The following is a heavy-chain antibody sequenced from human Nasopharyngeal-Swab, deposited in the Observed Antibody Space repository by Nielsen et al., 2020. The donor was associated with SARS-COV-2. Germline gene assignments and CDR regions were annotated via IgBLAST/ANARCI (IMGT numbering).Heavy chain of an antibody. V-gene: IGHV3-11*04. CDR2: ISSSGSTI. J-gene: IGHJ6*02. Sequence: GESLKISCAASGFTFSDYYMSWIRQAPGKGLEWVSYISSSGSTIYYADSVKGRFTISRDNAKNSLYLQMNSLRAEDTAVYYCARVGRDGYNWHYGMDVWGQGTTVTVSS. CDR3: ARVGRDGYNWHYGMDV. CDR1: GFTFSDYY. D-gene: IGHD5-24*01.